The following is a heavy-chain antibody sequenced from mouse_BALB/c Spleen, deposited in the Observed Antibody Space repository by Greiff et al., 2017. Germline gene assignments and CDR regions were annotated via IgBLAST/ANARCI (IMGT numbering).Heavy chain of an antibody. V-gene: IGHV5-9*03. CDR3: ARDYRYDY. CDR2: ISSGGGNT. J-gene: IGHJ2*01. D-gene: IGHD2-14*01. Sequence: EVQVVESGGGLVKPGGSLKLSCAASGFTFSSYTMSWVRQTPEKRLEWVATISSGGGNTYYPDSVKGRFTISRDNAKNNLYLQMSSLRSEDTALYYCARDYRYDYWGQGTTLTVSS. CDR1: GFTFSSYT.